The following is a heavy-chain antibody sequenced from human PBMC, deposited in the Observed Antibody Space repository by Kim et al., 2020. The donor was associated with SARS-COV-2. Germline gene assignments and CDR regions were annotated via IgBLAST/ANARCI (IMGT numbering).Heavy chain of an antibody. CDR2: IYYSGST. D-gene: IGHD6-13*01. Sequence: SETLSLTCTVSGGSISSSSYYWGWIRQPPGKGLEWIGSIYYSGSTYYNPSLKSRVTISVDTSKNQFSLKLSSVTAADTAVYYCATRPAGTLPPDDYWGQGTLVTVSS. V-gene: IGHV4-39*01. CDR3: ATRPAGTLPPDDY. J-gene: IGHJ4*02. CDR1: GGSISSSSYY.